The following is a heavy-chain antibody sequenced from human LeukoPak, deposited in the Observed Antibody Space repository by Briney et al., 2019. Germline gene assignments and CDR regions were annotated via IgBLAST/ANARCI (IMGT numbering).Heavy chain of an antibody. CDR3: AKHLLVGGTRGAYAFDI. CDR1: GFTFSNYA. V-gene: IGHV3-23*01. CDR2: ISGITTNT. D-gene: IGHD1-26*01. J-gene: IGHJ3*02. Sequence: PGGSLRLSCAASGFTFSNYAMSWVRQAPGKGVEWVSLISGITTNTYYADSVKGRFTISRDNSKNTLDLQMNSLRAEDTAGYYCAKHLLVGGTRGAYAFDIWGRGTMVTVSS.